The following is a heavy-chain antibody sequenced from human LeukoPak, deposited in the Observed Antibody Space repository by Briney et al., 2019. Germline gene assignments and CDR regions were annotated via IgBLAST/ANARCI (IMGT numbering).Heavy chain of an antibody. D-gene: IGHD3-9*01. V-gene: IGHV3-7*04. Sequence: GGSLRLSCAASGFTFSSYWMSWDRQAPGKGLEWVANIKQDGSEKYYVDSVKGRFTISRDNAKNSLYLQMNSLRAEDTAVYYCARDYYDILTGYYFDYWGQGTLVTVSS. CDR1: GFTFSSYW. CDR3: ARDYYDILTGYYFDY. J-gene: IGHJ4*02. CDR2: IKQDGSEK.